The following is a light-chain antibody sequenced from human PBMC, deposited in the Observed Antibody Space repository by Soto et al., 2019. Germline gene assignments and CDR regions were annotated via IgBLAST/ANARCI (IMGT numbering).Light chain of an antibody. CDR1: SSDVGGYNY. J-gene: IGLJ2*01. CDR2: EVS. V-gene: IGLV2-8*01. Sequence: QSALTQPPSASGSPGQSVTLSCTGTSSDVGGYNYVSWYQQHPGKAPKLIIYEVSKRPSRVHDRFSGSKSGNTAALTVSGLQAEHQADYYCSKYAGGNNLLFGGGTKLTVL. CDR3: SKYAGGNNLL.